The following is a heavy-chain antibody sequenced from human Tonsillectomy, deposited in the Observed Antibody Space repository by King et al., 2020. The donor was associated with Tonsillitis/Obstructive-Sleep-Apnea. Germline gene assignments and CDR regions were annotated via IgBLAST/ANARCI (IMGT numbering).Heavy chain of an antibody. V-gene: IGHV3-49*04. CDR3: TRFYGTDYYDSSGYNPSYGMDV. CDR1: GFTFGDYA. J-gene: IGHJ6*02. D-gene: IGHD3-22*01. CDR2: IRSKAYGGTT. Sequence: VQLVESGGGLVQPGRSLRLSCTASGFTFGDYAMSWVRQAPGKGLEWVGFIRSKAYGGTTEYAASVKGRFTISRDDSKSIAYLQMNSLKTEDTAVSYCTRFYGTDYYDSSGYNPSYGMDVLGQATTVTVSS.